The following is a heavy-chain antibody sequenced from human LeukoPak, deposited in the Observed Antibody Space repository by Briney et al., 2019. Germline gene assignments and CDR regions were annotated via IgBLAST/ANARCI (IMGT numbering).Heavy chain of an antibody. CDR1: GGSVSSGSYY. D-gene: IGHD1-26*01. CDR3: ARGGGYSGSYRRFWFDP. V-gene: IGHV4-61*01. Sequence: SETLSLTCTVSGGSVSSGSYYWSWIRQPPGEGLEWIGYIYYSGSTNYNPSLKSRVTISVDTSKNQFSLKLSSVTAADTAVYYCARGGGYSGSYRRFWFDPWGQGTLVTVSS. CDR2: IYYSGST. J-gene: IGHJ5*02.